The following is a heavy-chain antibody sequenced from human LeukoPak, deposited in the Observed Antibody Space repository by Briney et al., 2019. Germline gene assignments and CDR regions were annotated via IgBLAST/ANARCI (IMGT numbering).Heavy chain of an antibody. D-gene: IGHD3-22*01. J-gene: IGHJ3*02. V-gene: IGHV3-23*01. CDR2: ISGSGDHT. Sequence: GGSLRLSCAASELTFSNFAMSWVRQAPGKGREWVSPISGSGDHTYYADSVKGRFTISRDNSKNTLSLHMNTLRAEDTAVYYCAKDLLQTFFSDSSGYYSDAFGMWGQGTMVTVSP. CDR1: ELTFSNFA. CDR3: AKDLLQTFFSDSSGYYSDAFGM.